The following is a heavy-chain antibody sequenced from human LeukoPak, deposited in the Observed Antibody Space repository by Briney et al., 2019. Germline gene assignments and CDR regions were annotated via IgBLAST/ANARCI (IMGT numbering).Heavy chain of an antibody. Sequence: GGSLRLSCAASGFTFSSYGMHWVRQAPGKGLEWVAVISYDGSNKYYADSVKGRFTISSDNSKNTLYLQMNSLRAEDTAVYYCATSHTSYYDILTPFDYWGQGTLVTVPS. CDR3: ATSHTSYYDILTPFDY. CDR1: GFTFSSYG. J-gene: IGHJ4*02. CDR2: ISYDGSNK. V-gene: IGHV3-30*03. D-gene: IGHD3-9*01.